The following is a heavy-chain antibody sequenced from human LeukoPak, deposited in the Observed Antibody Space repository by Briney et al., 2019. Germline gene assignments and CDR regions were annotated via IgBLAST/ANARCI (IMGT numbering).Heavy chain of an antibody. CDR2: ISSSSSYI. J-gene: IGHJ6*04. CDR1: GFTFSSYS. V-gene: IGHV3-21*01. CDR3: AKVVRSGWYGMDV. Sequence: GGSLRLSCAASGFTFSSYSMNWVRQAPGKGLEWVSSISSSSSYIYYADSVKGRFTISRDNAKNSLYLQMNSLRAEDTAVYYCAKVVRSGWYGMDVWGKGTTVTISS. D-gene: IGHD6-19*01.